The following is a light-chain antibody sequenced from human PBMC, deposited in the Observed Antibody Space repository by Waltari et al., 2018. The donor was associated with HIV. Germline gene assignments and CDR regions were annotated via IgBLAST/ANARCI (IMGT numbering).Light chain of an antibody. Sequence: DIVMTQSPATLSVSPGERATLPCRASQSVSSNLAWYQQQPGQAPRLLIYSASTRATGIPARFSGSGSGTEFTLTISSRQSEDFAVYYCQQYNNWPYTFGQGTKLEIK. CDR3: QQYNNWPYT. CDR1: QSVSSN. CDR2: SAS. V-gene: IGKV3-15*01. J-gene: IGKJ2*01.